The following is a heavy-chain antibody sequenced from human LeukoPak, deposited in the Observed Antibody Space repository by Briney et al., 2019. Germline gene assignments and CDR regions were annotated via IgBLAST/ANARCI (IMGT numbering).Heavy chain of an antibody. CDR1: GFTFSSYW. J-gene: IGHJ4*02. V-gene: IGHV3-7*01. CDR2: IKQDGSEK. CDR3: ARVRYSYGYYFDY. Sequence: GGSLRLSCAASGFTFSSYWMTWVRQAPGKGLGWVANIKQDGSEKYYVDSVKGRFTISRDNAKNSLYLQMNSLRAEDTAVYYCARVRYSYGYYFDYWGQGTLVTVSS. D-gene: IGHD5-18*01.